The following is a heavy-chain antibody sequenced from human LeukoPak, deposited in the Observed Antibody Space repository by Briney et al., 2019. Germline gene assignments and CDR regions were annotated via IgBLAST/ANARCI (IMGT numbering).Heavy chain of an antibody. D-gene: IGHD6-19*01. J-gene: IGHJ5*02. CDR2: INSDGSST. CDR1: GFTFNTYW. Sequence: GSLRLSCAASGFTFNTYWMHWVRQAPGKGLVWVSRINSDGSSTSYADSVRGRFTISRDNAKNTLYLQMNSLRAEDTAVYYCARGPRNQYSSGWYGWFDPWGQGTLVTVSS. CDR3: ARGPRNQYSSGWYGWFDP. V-gene: IGHV3-74*01.